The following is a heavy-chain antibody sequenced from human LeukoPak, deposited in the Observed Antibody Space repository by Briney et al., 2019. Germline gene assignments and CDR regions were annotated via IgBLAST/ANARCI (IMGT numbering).Heavy chain of an antibody. V-gene: IGHV4-59*08. CDR3: AGHHPRNTVDF. Sequence: SETLSLTCAVYGGSFSSYYWSWIRQPPGKGLEWIGYISYSGFTNYNPSLKSRVTISLDTSKNQFSLKLTSVTAADTAVYYCAGHHPRNTVDFWGQGTLVTVSS. CDR1: GGSFSSYY. CDR2: ISYSGFT. J-gene: IGHJ4*02. D-gene: IGHD2/OR15-2a*01.